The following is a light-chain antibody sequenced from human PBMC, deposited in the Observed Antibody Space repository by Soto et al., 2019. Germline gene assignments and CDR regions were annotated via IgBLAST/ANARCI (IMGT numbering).Light chain of an antibody. CDR3: MQALQTPFT. CDR2: LGS. CDR1: QSLLHSNGYNY. Sequence: DIVMTQSPLSLPVTPGEPASISCRSSQSLLHSNGYNYLDWYMQKPGQSPQLLIYLGSNRASGVPDRFSGSGSGTNFRLKISRVEAEDVGVYYCMQALQTPFTFGPGTKVDIK. J-gene: IGKJ3*01. V-gene: IGKV2-28*01.